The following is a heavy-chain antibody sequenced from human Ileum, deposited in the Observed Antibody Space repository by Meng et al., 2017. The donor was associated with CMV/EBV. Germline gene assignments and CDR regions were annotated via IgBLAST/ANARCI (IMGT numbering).Heavy chain of an antibody. CDR2: VHHSGIT. J-gene: IGHJ4*02. CDR3: ATNSEDY. Sequence: VQLQQWAAGLLKPSYALSLTCAIYGGSFSDYYWIWIRQTPEKELGGIAEVHHSGITNYNPSVKSRVTISVDTSKNQFFLKLASETAAGTGLYYCATNSEDYWGQGTLVTVSS. D-gene: IGHD4-23*01. V-gene: IGHV4-34*01. CDR1: GGSFSDYY.